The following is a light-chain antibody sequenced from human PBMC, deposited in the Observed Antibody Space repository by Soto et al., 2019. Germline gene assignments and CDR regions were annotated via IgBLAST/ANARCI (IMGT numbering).Light chain of an antibody. V-gene: IGKV3-11*01. CDR1: QSFRGL. CDR2: DAY. Sequence: IVLTQSPDTLSLSPGERATLSCRASQSFRGLLAWYQQKPGQAPRLLIYDAYNRATGIPPRFSGSGSGTDFTLTISSLEPEDSAVYYCQQRHMWPITFGQGTRLEI. CDR3: QQRHMWPIT. J-gene: IGKJ5*01.